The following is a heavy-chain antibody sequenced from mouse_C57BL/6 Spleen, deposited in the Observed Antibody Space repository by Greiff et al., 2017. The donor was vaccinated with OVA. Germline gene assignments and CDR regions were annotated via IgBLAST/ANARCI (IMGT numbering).Heavy chain of an antibody. Sequence: VQLQQSGAELVMPGASVKLSCKASGYTFTSYWMHWVKQRPGQGLEWIGEIDPSDSYTNYNQKFKGKSTLTVDKSSSTAYMQLSSLTSEDSAVYYCARKVTSPNWYFDVWGTGTTVTVSS. CDR2: IDPSDSYT. CDR3: ARKVTSPNWYFDV. D-gene: IGHD2-2*01. V-gene: IGHV1-69*01. CDR1: GYTFTSYW. J-gene: IGHJ1*03.